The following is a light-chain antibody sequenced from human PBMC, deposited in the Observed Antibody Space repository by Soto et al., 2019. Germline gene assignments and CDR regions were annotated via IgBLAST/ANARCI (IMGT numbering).Light chain of an antibody. CDR3: HQYDTYMYA. V-gene: IGKV3-15*01. CDR1: QSMRNN. Sequence: EIVMSQSPATLSVSPGERATLSCRASQSMRNNLAWYQQKPGQAPRLLIYAASTRPAGVPARFSGTGSGTEFTLTLTSLQSEDFAVYYCHQYDTYMYAFGQGNTLEI. CDR2: AAS. J-gene: IGKJ2*01.